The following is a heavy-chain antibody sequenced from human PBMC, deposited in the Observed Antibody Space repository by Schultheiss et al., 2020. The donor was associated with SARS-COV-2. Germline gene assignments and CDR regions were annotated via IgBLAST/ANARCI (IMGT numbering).Heavy chain of an antibody. Sequence: SQTLSLTCTVSGGSISSGGYYWSWIRQHPEKGLEWIGYIYYSGSTNYNPSLKSRVTISVDTSKNQFSLKLSSVTAADTAVYYCARDFGIAAAGTDYYYGMDVWGQGTTVTVSS. D-gene: IGHD6-13*01. CDR3: ARDFGIAAAGTDYYYGMDV. CDR1: GGSISSGGYY. J-gene: IGHJ6*02. CDR2: IYYSGST. V-gene: IGHV4-61*08.